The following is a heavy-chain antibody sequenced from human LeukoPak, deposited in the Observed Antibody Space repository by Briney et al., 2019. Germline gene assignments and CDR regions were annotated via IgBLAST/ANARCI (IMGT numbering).Heavy chain of an antibody. CDR2: INHSGST. CDR3: ARGLPRRRQGNWFDP. Sequence: SETLSLTCTVSGGSISSYYWSWIRQPPGKGLEWIREINHSGSTNYSPSLKSRVTISVDTSKNQFSLKLSTVTAADTAVYYCARGLPRRRQGNWFDPWGQGTLVTVSS. V-gene: IGHV4-34*01. CDR1: GGSISSYY. J-gene: IGHJ5*02.